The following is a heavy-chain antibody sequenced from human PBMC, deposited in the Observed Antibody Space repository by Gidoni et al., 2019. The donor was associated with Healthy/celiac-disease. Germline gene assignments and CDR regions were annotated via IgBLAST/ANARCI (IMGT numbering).Heavy chain of an antibody. CDR1: GYTFTSYG. D-gene: IGHD2-21*02. J-gene: IGHJ4*02. CDR3: ARSRDIVVVTAKAAWDY. CDR2: ISAYNGNT. V-gene: IGHV1-18*01. Sequence: QVQLVQSGAEVKKPGASVKVSCKASGYTFTSYGISWVRQAPGQGLEWMGWISAYNGNTNYAQKLQGRVTMTTDTSTSTAYMELRSLRSDDTAVYYCARSRDIVVVTAKAAWDYWGQGTLVTVSS.